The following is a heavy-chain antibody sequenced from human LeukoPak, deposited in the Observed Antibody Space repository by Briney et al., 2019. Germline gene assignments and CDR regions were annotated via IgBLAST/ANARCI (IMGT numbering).Heavy chain of an antibody. CDR3: ARRKYSPLDYFDY. V-gene: IGHV4-34*01. CDR2: INHSGST. D-gene: IGHD1-26*01. CDR1: GGSFSGYY. J-gene: IGHJ4*02. Sequence: SETLSLTCAVYGGSFSGYYWSWIRQRPGKGLEWIGEINHSGSTNYNPSLKSRVTISVDTSKNQFSLKLSSVTAADTAVYYCARRKYSPLDYFDYWGQGTLVTVSS.